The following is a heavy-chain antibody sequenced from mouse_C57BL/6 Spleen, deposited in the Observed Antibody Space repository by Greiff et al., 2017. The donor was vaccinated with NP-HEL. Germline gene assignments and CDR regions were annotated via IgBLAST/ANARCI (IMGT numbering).Heavy chain of an antibody. CDR3: AREGYGNYVDY. CDR1: GYAFSSSW. J-gene: IGHJ2*01. Sequence: QVQLQQSGPELVKPGASVKISCKASGYAFSSSWMNWVKQRPGKGLEWIGRIYPGDGDTNYNGKFKGKATLTADKSSSTAYMQLSSLTSEDSAVYFCAREGYGNYVDYWGQGTTLTVSS. V-gene: IGHV1-82*01. D-gene: IGHD2-10*02. CDR2: IYPGDGDT.